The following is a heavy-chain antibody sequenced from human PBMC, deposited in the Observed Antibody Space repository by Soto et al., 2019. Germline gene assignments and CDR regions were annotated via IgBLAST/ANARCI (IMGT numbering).Heavy chain of an antibody. V-gene: IGHV1-8*01. CDR2: MNPNSGNT. Sequence: ASVKVSCKASGYTFTSYDINWVRQATGQGLEWMGWMNPNSGNTGYAQKFQGRVTMTRNTSISTAYMELSSLRSEDTAVYYCARGRHSSGWYSTLLPKTDNAFDIWGQGTMVTVSS. CDR1: GYTFTSYD. CDR3: ARGRHSSGWYSTLLPKTDNAFDI. J-gene: IGHJ3*02. D-gene: IGHD6-19*01.